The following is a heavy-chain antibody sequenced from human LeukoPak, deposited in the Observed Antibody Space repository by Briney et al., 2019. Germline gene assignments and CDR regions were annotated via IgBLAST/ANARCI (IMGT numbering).Heavy chain of an antibody. D-gene: IGHD3-10*01. J-gene: IGHJ4*02. CDR3: TGNYYGSGSYADFDY. CDR1: GFTFSGSA. CDR2: VRSTANGYAT. V-gene: IGHV3-73*01. Sequence: GGSLRLSCAASGFTFSGSALHWVRQASGKGLEWVGRVRSTANGYATAYAASVKGRFTISRDDSKNTAYLQMDSLKTEDTAVYYCTGNYYGSGSYADFDYWGQGTLVTVSS.